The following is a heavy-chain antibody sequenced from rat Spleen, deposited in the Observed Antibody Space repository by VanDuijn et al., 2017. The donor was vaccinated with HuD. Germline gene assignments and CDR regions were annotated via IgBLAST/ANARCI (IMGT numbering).Heavy chain of an antibody. Sequence: EVQLKESGPGLVQPSQTLSLTCTVSGFSLTDYSVHWVRQPPGKGLEWMGVIWTGGSTAYNSLLKSRLSISRDTSKSQVFLKMNSLQPEDTGTYYCARRRDSYAHFDYGGQGVMVTVSS. CDR3: ARRRDSYAHFDY. J-gene: IGHJ2*01. CDR2: IWTGGST. V-gene: IGHV2S63*01. D-gene: IGHD1-12*01. CDR1: GFSLTDYS.